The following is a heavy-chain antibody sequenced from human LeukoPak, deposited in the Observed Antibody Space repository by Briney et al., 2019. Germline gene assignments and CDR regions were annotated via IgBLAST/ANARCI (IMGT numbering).Heavy chain of an antibody. CDR3: ARGNDY. CDR2: INHSGST. CDR1: GGSFSGYY. Sequence: PSETLSLTCAVYGGSFSGYYWSWIRQPPGKGLEWIGEINHSGSTNYNPSLKSRVTISVDTSTNQVSLKLSSVTAADTAVYYCARGNDYWGQGTLVTVSS. V-gene: IGHV4-34*01. J-gene: IGHJ4*02.